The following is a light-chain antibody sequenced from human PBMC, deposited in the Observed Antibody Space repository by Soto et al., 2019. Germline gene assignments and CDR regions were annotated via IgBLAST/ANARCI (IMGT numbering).Light chain of an antibody. V-gene: IGLV1-40*01. CDR1: SSNIGAGYD. CDR2: GNS. CDR3: QSYNSRDVG. J-gene: IGLJ2*01. Sequence: QSVLTQPPSVSGAPGQRVTISCTGSSSNIGAGYDVHWYQQLPGTAPKLLIYGNSNRPSGVPDRFSGSKSGTSASLAITGIQAEDEADYYCQSYNSRDVGFGGGTKLTVL.